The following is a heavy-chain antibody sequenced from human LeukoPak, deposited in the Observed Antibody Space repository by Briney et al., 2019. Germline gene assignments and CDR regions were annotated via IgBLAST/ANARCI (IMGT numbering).Heavy chain of an antibody. Sequence: ASVKVSCKASGYTVTSYGISWVRQAPGQGLEWMGWISAYNGNTNYAQKLQGRVTMTTDTSTSTAYMELRSLRSDDTAVYYCARDSHYYGSGSYYFYWGQGTLVTVSS. D-gene: IGHD3-10*01. J-gene: IGHJ4*02. CDR3: ARDSHYYGSGSYYFY. V-gene: IGHV1-18*01. CDR1: GYTVTSYG. CDR2: ISAYNGNT.